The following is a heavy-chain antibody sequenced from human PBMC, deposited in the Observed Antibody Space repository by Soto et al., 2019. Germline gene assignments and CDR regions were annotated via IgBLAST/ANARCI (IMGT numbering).Heavy chain of an antibody. CDR3: ARGPPIVGNTTPLDS. D-gene: IGHD1-26*01. CDR2: IYHAGST. CDR1: GGSSTNSDW. V-gene: IGHV4-4*02. Sequence: SVTMSLTGPVAGGSSTNSDWWIWFRMPPAKGLEWIGDIYHAGSTKYNPSLERRVTISVDTSNNQFALTLTSVTAADTAVYFCARGPPIVGNTTPLDSWGQGTLVTVSS. J-gene: IGHJ4*02.